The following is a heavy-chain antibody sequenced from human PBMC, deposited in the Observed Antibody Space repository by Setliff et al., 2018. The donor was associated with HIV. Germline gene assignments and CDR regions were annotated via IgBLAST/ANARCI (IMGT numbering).Heavy chain of an antibody. CDR2: VIPSFATA. D-gene: IGHD3-3*01. CDR1: AYTFNSYY. V-gene: IGHV1-46*02. J-gene: IGHJ4*02. Sequence: ASVKVSCKTSAYTFNSYYMHWIRQAPGQGLEWMGGVIPSFATANYAQKFQGRLTITADKSTTTVYMELSGLTFDDTGVYYCAGGSGTKLRFFDFWGQGTQVTVSS. CDR3: AGGSGTKLRFFDF.